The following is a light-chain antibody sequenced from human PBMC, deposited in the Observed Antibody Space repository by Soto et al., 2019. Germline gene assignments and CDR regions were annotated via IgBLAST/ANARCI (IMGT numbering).Light chain of an antibody. J-gene: IGKJ1*01. CDR3: LQLNTYPWT. CDR2: GAS. V-gene: IGKV3-15*01. CDR1: QSVSSN. Sequence: EIVMTQSPATLSVSPGERATLSCRASQSVSSNLAWYQQKPGQAPRLLIYGASTRATGIPARFSGSGSGTEFTLTISSMQPEDVATDYCLQLNTYPWTFGQGTKVDIK.